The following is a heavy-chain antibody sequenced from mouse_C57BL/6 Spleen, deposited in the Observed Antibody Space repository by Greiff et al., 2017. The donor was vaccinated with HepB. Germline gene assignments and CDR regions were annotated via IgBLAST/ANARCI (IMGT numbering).Heavy chain of an antibody. D-gene: IGHD1-1*02. CDR2: IHPNSGST. J-gene: IGHJ2*01. CDR1: GYTFTSYW. Sequence: QVQLKQPGAELVKPGASVKLSCKASGYTFTSYWMHWVKQRPGQGLEWIGMIHPNSGSTNYNEKFKSKATLTVDKSSSTAYMQLSSLTSEDSAVYYCARWGVAHFDYWGQGTTLTVSS. V-gene: IGHV1-64*01. CDR3: ARWGVAHFDY.